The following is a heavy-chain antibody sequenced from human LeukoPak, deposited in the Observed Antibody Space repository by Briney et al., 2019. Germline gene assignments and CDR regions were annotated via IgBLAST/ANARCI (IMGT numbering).Heavy chain of an antibody. CDR1: GFTFSSYG. CDR3: ASSRGAVAANADWYFDL. D-gene: IGHD6-19*01. J-gene: IGHJ2*01. Sequence: GRSLRLSCAASGFTFSSYGMHWVRQAPGKGLEWVAVISYDGSNKYYADSVKGRFTISRDNAKNSLYLQMNSLRAEDTAVYYCASSRGAVAANADWYFDLWGRGTLVTVSS. V-gene: IGHV3-30*03. CDR2: ISYDGSNK.